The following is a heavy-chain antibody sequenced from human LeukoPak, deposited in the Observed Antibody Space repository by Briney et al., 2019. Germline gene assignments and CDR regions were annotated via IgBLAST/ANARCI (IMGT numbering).Heavy chain of an antibody. D-gene: IGHD4-23*01. V-gene: IGHV3-30*04. CDR3: ARPETRAVRGNADY. CDR1: GFTFRSYA. J-gene: IGHJ4*01. Sequence: GGSLRLSCAASGFTFRSYAIRWVREAPGRGLEGVAVISTSGRMKYYAASVTSRVTLSRDYSKTTLNLQVNGLRIEHTAVYYCARPETRAVRGNADYWGDRTLVTASS. CDR2: ISTSGRMK.